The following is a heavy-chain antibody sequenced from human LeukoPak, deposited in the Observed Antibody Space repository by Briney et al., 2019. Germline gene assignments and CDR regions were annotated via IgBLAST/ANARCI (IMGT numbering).Heavy chain of an antibody. CDR2: IYYSGST. CDR3: ARVFFRNWFDP. CDR1: GGSISGYY. J-gene: IGHJ5*02. Sequence: SETLSLTCTVSGGSISGYYWSWIRQPPGKGLEWIGYIYYSGSTNYNPSLKSRVTISVDTSKNQFSLKLSSVTAADTAVYYCARVFFRNWFDPWGQGTLVTVSS. V-gene: IGHV4-59*01. D-gene: IGHD2-21*01.